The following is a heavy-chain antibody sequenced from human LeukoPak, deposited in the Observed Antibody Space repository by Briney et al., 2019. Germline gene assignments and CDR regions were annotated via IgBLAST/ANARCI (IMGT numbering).Heavy chain of an antibody. Sequence: ASVKVSCKVSGYTLTELSMHWVRQAPGKGLEWMGGIDPEDGETIYAQKFQGRVTMTEYTSTDTAYMELSRLRSEDTDVYYCARRGGIYDYPSYYYMDVWGKGTTVTISS. CDR2: IDPEDGET. D-gene: IGHD3-16*01. J-gene: IGHJ6*03. CDR3: ARRGGIYDYPSYYYMDV. V-gene: IGHV1-24*01. CDR1: GYTLTELS.